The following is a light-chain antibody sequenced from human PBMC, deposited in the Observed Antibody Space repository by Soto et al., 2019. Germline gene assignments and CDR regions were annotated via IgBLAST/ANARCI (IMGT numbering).Light chain of an antibody. Sequence: EIVLTQSPGTLSLSPGERATLYCRASQSVSSSYLAWYQQKPGQAPRLLIYGASSRATGIPDRFSGSGSGTDFILTISRLEPEDFAVYYCQQYGSSRGTFGQGTKVDIK. V-gene: IGKV3-20*01. CDR1: QSVSSSY. CDR2: GAS. CDR3: QQYGSSRGT. J-gene: IGKJ1*01.